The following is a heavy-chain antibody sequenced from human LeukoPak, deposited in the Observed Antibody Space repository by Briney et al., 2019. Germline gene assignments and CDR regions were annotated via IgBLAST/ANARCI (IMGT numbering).Heavy chain of an antibody. CDR2: ISGTTGNT. V-gene: IGHV3-23*01. J-gene: IGHJ4*01. D-gene: IGHD1-1*01. Sequence: GGSLRLSCGASGFIFSDHAMSWVRQAPGKGLEWVSVISGTTGNTYYADSVKGRFTISRDNPKNTLYLRLNSLRADDTAVYYCAKGPERGTFDSWGHGTLVTFSS. CDR3: AKGPERGTFDS. CDR1: GFIFSDHA.